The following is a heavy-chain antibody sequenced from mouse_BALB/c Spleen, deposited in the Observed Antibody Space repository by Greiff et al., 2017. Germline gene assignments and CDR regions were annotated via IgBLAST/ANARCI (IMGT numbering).Heavy chain of an antibody. CDR2: IWAGGST. CDR3: ARDQGYGNFSWFAY. CDR1: GFSLTSYG. J-gene: IGHJ3*01. V-gene: IGHV2-9*02. D-gene: IGHD2-10*02. Sequence: VKLMESGPGLVAPSQSLSITCTVSGFSLTSYGVHWVRQPPGKGLEWLGVIWAGGSTNYNSALMSRLSISKDNSKSQVFLKMNSLQTDDTAMYYCARDQGYGNFSWFAYWGQGTLVTVSA.